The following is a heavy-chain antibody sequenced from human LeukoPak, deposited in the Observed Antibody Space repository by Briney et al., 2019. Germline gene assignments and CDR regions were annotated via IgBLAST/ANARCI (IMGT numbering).Heavy chain of an antibody. D-gene: IGHD1/OR15-1a*01. Sequence: SQTLSLTCTVSGGSISSGGYYWSWIRQPPGKGLEWIGYIYHSGSTYYNPSLKSRVTISVDRSKNQFSLKLSSVTAADTAVYYCARKPIINNAWYYFDCWGQGILVAVSS. V-gene: IGHV4-30-2*01. CDR1: GGSISSGGYY. CDR3: ARKPIINNAWYYFDC. J-gene: IGHJ4*02. CDR2: IYHSGST.